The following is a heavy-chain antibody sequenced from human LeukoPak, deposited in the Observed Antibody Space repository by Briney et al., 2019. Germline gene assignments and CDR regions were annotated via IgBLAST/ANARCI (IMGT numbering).Heavy chain of an antibody. D-gene: IGHD6-13*01. Sequence: ASVKVSCKASGYTSTDYYMHWVRQAPGQGLEWMGWINPNSGGTKSAQKFQGRVTMTRDTSINTAYMELSSLISDDTAVFYCARAGSSWTIPFDYWGQGTLVTVSS. CDR1: GYTSTDYY. J-gene: IGHJ4*02. CDR3: ARAGSSWTIPFDY. CDR2: INPNSGGT. V-gene: IGHV1-2*02.